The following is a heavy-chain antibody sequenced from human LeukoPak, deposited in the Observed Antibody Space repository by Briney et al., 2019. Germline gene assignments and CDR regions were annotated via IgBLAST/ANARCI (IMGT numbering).Heavy chain of an antibody. CDR3: ARRRKAAAGYYYYYYGVDV. Sequence: SVKVSCKASGGTFSSYAISWVRQAPGQGLEWMGRIIPILGIANYAQKFQGRVTITADKSTSTAYMELSSLRSEDTAVYYCARRRKAAAGYYYYYYGVDVWGQGTTVTVSS. V-gene: IGHV1-69*04. D-gene: IGHD6-13*01. J-gene: IGHJ6*02. CDR2: IIPILGIA. CDR1: GGTFSSYA.